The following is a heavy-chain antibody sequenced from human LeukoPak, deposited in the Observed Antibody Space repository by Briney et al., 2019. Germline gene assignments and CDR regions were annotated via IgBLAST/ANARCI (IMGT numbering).Heavy chain of an antibody. D-gene: IGHD6-13*01. CDR1: GFTFDDYA. Sequence: PGRSLRLSCAASGFTFDDYAMHWVRQAPGKGLEWVSGISWNSGSIGYADSVKGRFTISRDNAKNSLYLQMYSLRAEDTALYYCAKDLGMYSSSWYGYDYWGQGTLVTVSS. CDR2: ISWNSGSI. J-gene: IGHJ4*02. CDR3: AKDLGMYSSSWYGYDY. V-gene: IGHV3-9*01.